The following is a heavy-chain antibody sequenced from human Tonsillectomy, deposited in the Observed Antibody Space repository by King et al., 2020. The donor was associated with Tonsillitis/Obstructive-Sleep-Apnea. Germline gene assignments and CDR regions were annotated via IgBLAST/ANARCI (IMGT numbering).Heavy chain of an antibody. D-gene: IGHD3-10*01. CDR1: GFSFGDYA. CDR2: IRSKLYVGTP. J-gene: IGHJ3*02. Sequence: QLVQSGGGLVKPGRSLRLSCTASGFSFGDYAMSWFRQAPGKGLEWVGFIRSKLYVGTPEYGASVKGRITISRDDSRSIAYMQMNSLKTEDTAVYYVTRTSMKMVQGVHTADDAFDIWGQGTMVTVSS. V-gene: IGHV3-49*05. CDR3: TRTSMKMVQGVHTADDAFDI.